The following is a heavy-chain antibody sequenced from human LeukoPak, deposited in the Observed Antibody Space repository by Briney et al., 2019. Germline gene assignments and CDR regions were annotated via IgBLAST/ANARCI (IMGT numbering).Heavy chain of an antibody. Sequence: GGSLTHFCAVSGFTFNSYSLKWLRQAPGKGPEWVSSISSSSSYIYYADSVKGRFTISRDNAKNSLYLQMNSLRAEDTAVYYCASERSSYGSNWGQGTLVTVSS. CDR1: GFTFNSYS. D-gene: IGHD5-18*01. V-gene: IGHV3-21*01. J-gene: IGHJ4*02. CDR2: ISSSSSYI. CDR3: ASERSSYGSN.